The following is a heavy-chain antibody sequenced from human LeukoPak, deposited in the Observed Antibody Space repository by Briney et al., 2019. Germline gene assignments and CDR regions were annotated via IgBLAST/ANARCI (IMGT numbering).Heavy chain of an antibody. D-gene: IGHD4-17*01. V-gene: IGHV4-39*01. CDR1: GGSISSNSYY. CDR3: ARRTVTGQAFDI. J-gene: IGHJ3*02. Sequence: SETLSLTCTVSGGSISSNSYYWGWLRQPPGKGLEWIGSIYRGSTYYNLAIKSRLTISEDTSKNQFSLKLSSVTAADTAVYYCARRTVTGQAFDIWGQGTMVTVSS. CDR2: IYRGST.